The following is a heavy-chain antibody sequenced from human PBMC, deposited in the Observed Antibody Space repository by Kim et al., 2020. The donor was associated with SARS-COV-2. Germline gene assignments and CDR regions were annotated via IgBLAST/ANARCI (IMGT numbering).Heavy chain of an antibody. D-gene: IGHD3-16*01. CDR2: ISWNSGSI. J-gene: IGHJ4*02. CDR3: AKDLGRHLGQDSHFHY. V-gene: IGHV3-9*01. CDR1: GFTFDDYA. Sequence: GGSLRLSCAASGFTFDDYAMHWVRQAPGKGLEWVSGISWNSGSIGYSDSVRGRFTISRDNAKKSLYLQMHSLRADDTALYYCAKDLGRHLGQDSHFHYWGQGTLVSVSS.